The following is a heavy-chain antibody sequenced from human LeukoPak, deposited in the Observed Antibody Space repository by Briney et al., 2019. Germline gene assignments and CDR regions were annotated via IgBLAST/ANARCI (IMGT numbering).Heavy chain of an antibody. D-gene: IGHD6-13*01. CDR3: AREGTADTAFDI. Sequence: KTSETLSLTCTVSGGSISSYYWSWIRQPPGKGLEWIGYIYYSGSTNYNPSLKSRVTISVDTSKNQFSLKLSSVTAADTAVYYCAREGTADTAFDIWGQGTMVTVSS. J-gene: IGHJ3*02. CDR2: IYYSGST. V-gene: IGHV4-59*01. CDR1: GGSISSYY.